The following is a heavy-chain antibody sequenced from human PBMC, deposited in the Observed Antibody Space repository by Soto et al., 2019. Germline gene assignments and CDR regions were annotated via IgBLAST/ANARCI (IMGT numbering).Heavy chain of an antibody. D-gene: IGHD6-13*01. J-gene: IGHJ4*02. CDR3: AKASYSSPSYFDY. V-gene: IGHV3-23*01. Sequence: GGSLRLSCAASGFTFSSYAMSWVRQAPGKGLEWVSAISGSGGSTYYADSVKGRSTISRDNSKNTLYLQMNSLRAEDTAVYYCAKASYSSPSYFDYWGQGTLVTVSS. CDR1: GFTFSSYA. CDR2: ISGSGGST.